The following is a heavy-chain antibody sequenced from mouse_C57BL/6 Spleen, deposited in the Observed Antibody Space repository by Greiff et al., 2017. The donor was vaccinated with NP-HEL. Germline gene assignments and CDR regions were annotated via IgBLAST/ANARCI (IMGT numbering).Heavy chain of an antibody. D-gene: IGHD5-5*01. Sequence: QVQLKQSGAELVKPGASVKISCKASGYAFSSYWMNWVKQRPGKGLEWIGQIYPGDGDTNYNGKFKGKATLTADKSSSTAYMQLSSLTSEDSAVYFCARVRAYLNYFDYWGQGTTLTVSS. CDR2: IYPGDGDT. CDR1: GYAFSSYW. J-gene: IGHJ2*01. V-gene: IGHV1-80*01. CDR3: ARVRAYLNYFDY.